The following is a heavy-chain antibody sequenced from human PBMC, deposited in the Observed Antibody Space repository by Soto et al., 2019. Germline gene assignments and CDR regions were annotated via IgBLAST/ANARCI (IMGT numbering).Heavy chain of an antibody. Sequence: PSETLSLTCAVYGGSFSGYYWSWIRQPPGKGLEWIGEINHSGSTNYNPSLKSRVTISVDTSKNQFSLKLSSVTAADTAVYYCARGGTHYDFWSGYYPQGPLSDYWGQGTLVTVSS. CDR2: INHSGST. V-gene: IGHV4-34*01. J-gene: IGHJ4*02. D-gene: IGHD3-3*01. CDR1: GGSFSGYY. CDR3: ARGGTHYDFWSGYYPQGPLSDY.